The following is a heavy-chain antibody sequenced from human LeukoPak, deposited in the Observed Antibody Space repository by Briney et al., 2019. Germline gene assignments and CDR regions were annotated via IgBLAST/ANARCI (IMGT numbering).Heavy chain of an antibody. Sequence: PGGSLRLSCAASGFTFSSYWMSWVRQAPGKGLEWVANIKQDGSEKYYVDSVKGRFTISRDNAKNSLYLQMNSLRAEDTAVYYCAREGIGIAAAGAYYYYYYMDVWGKRTTVTVSS. CDR1: GFTFSSYW. D-gene: IGHD6-13*01. CDR2: IKQDGSEK. V-gene: IGHV3-7*01. CDR3: AREGIGIAAAGAYYYYYYMDV. J-gene: IGHJ6*03.